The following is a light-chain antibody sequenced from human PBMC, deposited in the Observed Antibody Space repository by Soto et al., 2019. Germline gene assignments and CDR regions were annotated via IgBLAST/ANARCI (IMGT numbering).Light chain of an antibody. CDR2: KDY. CDR1: SSNIGRKY. CDR3: AAWDEALSGWV. J-gene: IGLJ2*01. Sequence: QAVVTQPPSASGTPGQRVTLSCSGSSSNIGRKYVYWFQQLPGTAPKLLIYKDYQRPSGVPDRFSASKSATSASLAISSLRSEDEADYYCAAWDEALSGWVFGGGTKLT. V-gene: IGLV1-47*01.